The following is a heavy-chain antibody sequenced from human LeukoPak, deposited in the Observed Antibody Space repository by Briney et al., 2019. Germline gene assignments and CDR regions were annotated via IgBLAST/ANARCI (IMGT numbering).Heavy chain of an antibody. CDR1: GXTFSNYG. J-gene: IGHJ4*02. CDR2: ISYDGSNK. D-gene: IGHD3-22*01. V-gene: IGHV3-30*18. Sequence: PGTSLRLSCAASGXTFSNYGMHWVRQAPGKGLEWVAVISYDGSNKYYADSVKGRFTISRDNSKNTLYLQMNSLRAEDTAVYYCAKEDLSVVDYYDSSGYLGTVDYWGQGTLVTVSS. CDR3: AKEDLSVVDYYDSSGYLGTVDY.